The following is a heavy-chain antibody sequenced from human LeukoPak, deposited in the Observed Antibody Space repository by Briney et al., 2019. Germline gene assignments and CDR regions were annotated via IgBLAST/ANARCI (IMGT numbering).Heavy chain of an antibody. D-gene: IGHD2-2*01. V-gene: IGHV4-31*03. CDR1: GGSISSGGYY. J-gene: IGHJ4*02. CDR3: ARVLKYRLPPFFDY. Sequence: SETLSPTCTVSGGSISSGGYYWSWIRQHPGKGLGWIGYIYYSGSTYYNPSLKSRVTISVDTSKNQFSLKLSSVTAADTAVYYCARVLKYRLPPFFDYWGQGTLVTVSS. CDR2: IYYSGST.